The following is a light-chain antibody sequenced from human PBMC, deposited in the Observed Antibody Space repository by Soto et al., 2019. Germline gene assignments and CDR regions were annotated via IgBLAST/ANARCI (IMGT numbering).Light chain of an antibody. Sequence: EIVLTQSPATLCLSPGERATLSCRASQSVSTYLAWYQQKPGQAPRLLIYHASNRATGIPARFTGAGSGTDFTLTISSLEPEDFAVYSCKPRSAWPPGTFGQGTKLEIK. CDR1: QSVSTY. J-gene: IGKJ2*01. CDR3: KPRSAWPPGT. V-gene: IGKV3-11*01. CDR2: HAS.